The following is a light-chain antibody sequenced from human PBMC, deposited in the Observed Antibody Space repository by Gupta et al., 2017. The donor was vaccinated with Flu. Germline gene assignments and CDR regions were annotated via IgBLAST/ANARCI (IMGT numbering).Light chain of an antibody. CDR2: AAA. CDR1: QSISSY. CDR3: LQTDSSSPHT. J-gene: IGKJ4*01. V-gene: IGKV1-39*01. Sequence: SSLSASVGDRVMITVRASQSISSYLHRHPQNPGKAPKLLIYAAASLQSGVPSRFSRSGDGIYLTLTRSSRQLEHFAPHCCLQTDSSSPHTFGGGTRVEIK.